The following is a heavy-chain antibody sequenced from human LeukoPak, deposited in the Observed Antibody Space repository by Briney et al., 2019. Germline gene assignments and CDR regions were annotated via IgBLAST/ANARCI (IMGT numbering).Heavy chain of an antibody. CDR1: GFTFSNYA. CDR2: TSESGTYT. CDR3: AKDYIDIVVVPAAATLDP. Sequence: GGSLRLSCVASGFTFSNYAMSWVRQAPGKGLEWVSATSESGTYTYYADSVKGRFTISRDNSKNTLYLQMNSLRAEDTAVYYCAKDYIDIVVVPAAATLDPWGQGTLVTVSS. D-gene: IGHD2-2*01. J-gene: IGHJ5*02. V-gene: IGHV3-23*01.